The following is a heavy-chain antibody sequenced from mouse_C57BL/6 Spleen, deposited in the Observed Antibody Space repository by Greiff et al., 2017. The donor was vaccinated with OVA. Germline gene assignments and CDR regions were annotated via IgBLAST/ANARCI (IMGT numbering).Heavy chain of an antibody. CDR3: GREGGHSYYFGY. CDR1: GYSITSGYY. V-gene: IGHV3-6*01. J-gene: IGHJ2*01. Sequence: EVKLQESGPGLVKPSQSLSLTCSVTGYSITSGYYWNWIRQFPGNKLEWMGYIPYDGSTNYNPSLKNRISITRDTSKNQFFLKVNSVTTEDTATYDCGREGGHSYYFGYWGKGTTRTVSS. CDR2: IPYDGST. D-gene: IGHD1-1*01.